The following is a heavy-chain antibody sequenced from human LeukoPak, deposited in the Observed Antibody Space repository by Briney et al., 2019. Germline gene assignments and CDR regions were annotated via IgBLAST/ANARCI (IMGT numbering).Heavy chain of an antibody. Sequence: ASVKVSCRASGYTFTGYYMHWVRQAPGQGLEWMGWINPNSGGTNYAQKFQGRVTMTRDTSISTAYMELSRLRSDDTAVYYCARGSAYYGSGSYRYWGQGTLVTVSS. CDR1: GYTFTGYY. CDR2: INPNSGGT. V-gene: IGHV1-2*02. D-gene: IGHD3-10*01. J-gene: IGHJ4*02. CDR3: ARGSAYYGSGSYRY.